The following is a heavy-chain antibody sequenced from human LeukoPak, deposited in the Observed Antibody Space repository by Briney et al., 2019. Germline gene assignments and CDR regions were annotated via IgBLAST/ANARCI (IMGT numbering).Heavy chain of an antibody. Sequence: SGTLSLTCAVSGGPISSNNWWSWVRQPPGKGLEWIGDIYHSGSTKYNPSLKSRVTMSVDTSKNQFSLKLSSVTAADTAVYYCARVAGYSKSYYFDYWGQGTLVTVSS. V-gene: IGHV4-4*02. CDR1: GGPISSNNW. CDR2: IYHSGST. D-gene: IGHD3-9*01. J-gene: IGHJ4*02. CDR3: ARVAGYSKSYYFDY.